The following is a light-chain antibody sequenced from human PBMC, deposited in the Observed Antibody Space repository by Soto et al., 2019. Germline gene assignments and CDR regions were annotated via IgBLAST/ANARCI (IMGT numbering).Light chain of an antibody. V-gene: IGLV2-11*01. CDR3: CSYAGSYTSLYV. CDR1: SSDVGGYNL. J-gene: IGLJ1*01. CDR2: DVS. Sequence: QSALTQPASVSGSPGQSITISCTGSSSDVGGYNLVSWHQQHPGKAPKLMIYDVSERPSGVPDRFSGSKSGNTASPTISGLQAEDEADYYCCSYAGSYTSLYVFGTGNKVTVL.